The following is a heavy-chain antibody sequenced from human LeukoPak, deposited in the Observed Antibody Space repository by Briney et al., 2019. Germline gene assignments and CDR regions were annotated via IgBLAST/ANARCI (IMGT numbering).Heavy chain of an antibody. CDR1: GGSISSYY. V-gene: IGHV4-59*12. CDR3: ARDLSIYYMDV. Sequence: PSETLSLTCTVSGGSISSYYWSWIRQPPGKGLGWIGYIYYSGSTNYNPSLKSRATISVDTSKNQFSLKLSSVTAADTAAYYCARDLSIYYMDVWGKGTTVTVSS. J-gene: IGHJ6*03. CDR2: IYYSGST.